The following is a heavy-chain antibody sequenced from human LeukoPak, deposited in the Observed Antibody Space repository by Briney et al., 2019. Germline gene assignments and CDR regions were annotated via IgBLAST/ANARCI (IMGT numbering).Heavy chain of an antibody. CDR3: ARDPEWGAIDY. CDR1: GFTFSSYA. D-gene: IGHD3-16*01. Sequence: GGSLRLSCAASGFTFSSYAMSWVRQAPGKGLEWVSAISGSGGSTYYADSVKGRFTISRDNSKNTLYLQMDSLRVEDTAVYYCARDPEWGAIDYWGLGILVTVSS. V-gene: IGHV3-23*01. CDR2: ISGSGGST. J-gene: IGHJ4*02.